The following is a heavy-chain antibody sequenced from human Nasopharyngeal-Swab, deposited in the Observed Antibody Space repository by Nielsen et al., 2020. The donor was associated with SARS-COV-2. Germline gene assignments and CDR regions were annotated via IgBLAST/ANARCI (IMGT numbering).Heavy chain of an antibody. CDR1: GYTFTSYA. D-gene: IGHD2-8*01. V-gene: IGHV7-4-1*02. CDR3: ARARCQPHNYYYYGMDV. CDR2: INTNTGNP. J-gene: IGHJ6*02. Sequence: ASVKVSCKASGYTFTSYAMNWVRQAPGQGLEWMGWINTNTGNPTYVQGFTGRFVFSLDTSVSTAYLQISSLKAEDTAVYYCARARCQPHNYYYYGMDVWGQGTTVTVSS.